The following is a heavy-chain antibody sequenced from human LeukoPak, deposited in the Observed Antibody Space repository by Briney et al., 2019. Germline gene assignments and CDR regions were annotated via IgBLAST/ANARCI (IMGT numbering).Heavy chain of an antibody. Sequence: GGSLRLSCAASGFTFSDYYMSWIRQAPGKGLEWVSYISGGGGYTKYADSVKGRLTISRDNARNSLHLQMDSPRAEDTAVYYCARGLRGSGSYYNVDYWGQGTLITVSS. V-gene: IGHV3-11*05. J-gene: IGHJ4*02. D-gene: IGHD3-10*01. CDR3: ARGLRGSGSYYNVDY. CDR2: ISGGGGYT. CDR1: GFTFSDYY.